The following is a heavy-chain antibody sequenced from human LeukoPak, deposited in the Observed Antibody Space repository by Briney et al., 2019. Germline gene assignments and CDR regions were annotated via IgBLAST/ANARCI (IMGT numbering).Heavy chain of an antibody. CDR1: GCTFTGYY. J-gene: IGHJ5*02. Sequence: GASVKVSCKASGCTFTGYYMHWVRQAPGQGLEWMGWINPNSGGTNYAQKFQGRVTMTRDTSISTAYMELSRLRSDDTAVYYCARGYCSNTSCYDWFDPWGQGTLVTVSS. CDR3: ARGYCSNTSCYDWFDP. V-gene: IGHV1-2*02. D-gene: IGHD2-2*01. CDR2: INPNSGGT.